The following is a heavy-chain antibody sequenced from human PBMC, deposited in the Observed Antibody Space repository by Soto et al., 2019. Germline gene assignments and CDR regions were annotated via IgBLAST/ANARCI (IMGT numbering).Heavy chain of an antibody. CDR3: ARVGGIAVAEAFDI. CDR2: ISSSGSTI. Sequence: GSRRLSCAASGFTFSDYYMSWIRQAPGKGLEWVSYISSSGSTIYYADSVKGRFTISRDNAKNSLYLQMNSLRAEDTAVYYCARVGGIAVAEAFDIWGQGTMVTVSS. CDR1: GFTFSDYY. V-gene: IGHV3-11*01. J-gene: IGHJ3*02. D-gene: IGHD6-19*01.